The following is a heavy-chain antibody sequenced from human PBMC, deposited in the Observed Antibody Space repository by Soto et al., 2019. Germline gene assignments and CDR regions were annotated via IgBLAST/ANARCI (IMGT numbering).Heavy chain of an antibody. CDR3: ARTTAVPNTLRSRYFFDY. Sequence: LPETLSLTCSVSGGSVSDKTYYWSWVRQPPGKKMEWIGDVYYSGTTNYKPSLKSRVTISVDLSKNRFSLRLSSVTTADTALYYFARTTAVPNTLRSRYFFDYWGQGTLVTVSS. J-gene: IGHJ4*02. D-gene: IGHD4-17*01. CDR1: GGSVSDKTYY. V-gene: IGHV4-61*01. CDR2: VYYSGTT.